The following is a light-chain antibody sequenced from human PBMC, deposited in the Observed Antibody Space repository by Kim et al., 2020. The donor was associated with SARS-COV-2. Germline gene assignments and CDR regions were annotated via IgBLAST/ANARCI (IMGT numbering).Light chain of an antibody. CDR1: QSINTY. Sequence: DIQMTQSPSSLSASVGDRVTITCRASQSINTYLNWYQQKPGKAPKLLIYGASTLQSEVLSRFSGSGSGTDFTLTITSLQPEDFATYYCQQSYSTLRTFGQGTKVDIK. CDR3: QQSYSTLRT. V-gene: IGKV1-39*01. J-gene: IGKJ1*01. CDR2: GAS.